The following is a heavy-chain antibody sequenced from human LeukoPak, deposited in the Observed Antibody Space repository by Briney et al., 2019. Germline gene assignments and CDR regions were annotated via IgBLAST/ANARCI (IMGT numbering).Heavy chain of an antibody. V-gene: IGHV3-49*04. D-gene: IGHD2-15*01. CDR2: IRSKTYGGTT. CDR3: IRVLSAHCRSGRCYSFDY. J-gene: IGHJ4*02. Sequence: PGGSLRLSCAASGFPFSTYAMSWVRQAPGKGLEWVGFIRSKTYGGTTEYAASVKGRFTISRDDSKSTAYLQMNSLKSEDTAVYFCIRVLSAHCRSGRCYSFDYWGQGSLVTVSS. CDR1: GFPFSTYA.